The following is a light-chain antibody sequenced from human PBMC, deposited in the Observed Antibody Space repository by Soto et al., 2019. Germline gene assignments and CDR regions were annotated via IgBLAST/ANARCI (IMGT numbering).Light chain of an antibody. CDR3: QQSYIPPLT. CDR1: QTITNY. J-gene: IGKJ4*01. V-gene: IGKV1-39*01. Sequence: DIQMTQSPSSLSASVGDRVTITCRASQTITNYLNWYQHKPGRAPKLLIFGASSLQSGVQSRFSGSGSGTDFPLTISSLQPEDFATYYCQQSYIPPLTFGGGTKVDIK. CDR2: GAS.